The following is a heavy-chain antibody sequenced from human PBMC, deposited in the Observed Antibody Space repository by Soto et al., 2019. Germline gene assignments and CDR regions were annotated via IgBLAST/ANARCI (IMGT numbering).Heavy chain of an antibody. J-gene: IGHJ4*02. CDR3: VRGDNWNDEASDY. V-gene: IGHV3-33*01. CDR2: IWSDGNNR. D-gene: IGHD1-1*01. CDR1: GFMFSNHG. Sequence: QVQLVESGGGVVQPGRSLRLSCAASGFMFSNHGMHWVRQAPGKGLEWVAVIWSDGNNRSYADSVKGRFTISRDNFKNTLYLQMNSLRAEDTAVYYCVRGDNWNDEASDYWGQGTLVTVSS.